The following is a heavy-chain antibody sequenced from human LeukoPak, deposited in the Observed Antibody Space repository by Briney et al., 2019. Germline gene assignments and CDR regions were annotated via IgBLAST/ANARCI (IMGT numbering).Heavy chain of an antibody. J-gene: IGHJ4*02. D-gene: IGHD3-22*01. Sequence: PGGSLRLSCAASGFTFSNYWMSWVRQAPGKGLEWVANIKQDGSEKYYVDSVKGRFTISRDNAKNSLYLRMNSLRAEDTAVYYCARAKSLGWLTIIDYWGQGTLVTVSS. V-gene: IGHV3-7*04. CDR3: ARAKSLGWLTIIDY. CDR1: GFTFSNYW. CDR2: IKQDGSEK.